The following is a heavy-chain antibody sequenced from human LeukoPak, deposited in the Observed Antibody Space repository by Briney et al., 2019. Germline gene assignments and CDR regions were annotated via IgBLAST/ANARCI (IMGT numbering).Heavy chain of an antibody. CDR3: ARGDLGLAAGAFDI. V-gene: IGHV3-21*01. J-gene: IGHJ3*02. Sequence: GGSLRLSCAASGFTFSSDSMNWVRQAPGKGLEWVSSISSSSSYIYYADSVKGRFTISRDNAKNSLYLQMNSLRAEDTAVYYCARGDLGLAAGAFDIWGQGTMVTVSS. CDR1: GFTFSSDS. CDR2: ISSSSSYI. D-gene: IGHD2-15*01.